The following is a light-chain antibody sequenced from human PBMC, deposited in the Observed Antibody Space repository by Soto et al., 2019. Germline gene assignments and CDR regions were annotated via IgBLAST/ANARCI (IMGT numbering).Light chain of an antibody. CDR1: QSVGNY. CDR3: HQRRNWLFS. V-gene: IGKV3-11*01. J-gene: IGKJ3*01. Sequence: EFVLTQSPAILSLSPGEGATLSCRASQSVGNYLAWYQQKPGQAPRLLIYDASNRATGIPARFSGSGYGTDFTLTISSLEPEDFAVYYCHQRRNWLFSFGPGTTVDMK. CDR2: DAS.